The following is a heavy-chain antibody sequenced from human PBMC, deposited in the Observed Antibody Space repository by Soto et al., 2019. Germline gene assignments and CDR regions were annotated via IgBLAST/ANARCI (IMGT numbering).Heavy chain of an antibody. D-gene: IGHD5-12*01. CDR2: IKADGTEK. J-gene: IGHJ6*02. CDR3: VTAVRGYNANGDL. V-gene: IGHV3-7*03. CDR1: GFTFSSYW. Sequence: GGALRLSCVGSGFTFSSYWMGWVRQTPGKGLEWVATIKADGTEKYYVDSVKGRFTFSRDNAKTSVYLEMNSLRAEDTAVYYCVTAVRGYNANGDLWGQGATVTVS.